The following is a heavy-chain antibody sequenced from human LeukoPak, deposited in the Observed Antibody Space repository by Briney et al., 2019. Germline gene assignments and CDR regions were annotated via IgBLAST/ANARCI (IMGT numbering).Heavy chain of an antibody. D-gene: IGHD3-22*01. Sequence: SETLSLTCAVYGGSFSGYYWGWIRQPPGKGLEWIGSIYYSGSTYYNPSLKSRVTISVDTSKNQFSLKLSSVTAADTAMYYCARELTYYYDSSGHTTFDYWGQGTLVTVSS. V-gene: IGHV4-34*01. J-gene: IGHJ4*02. CDR3: ARELTYYYDSSGHTTFDY. CDR2: IYYSGST. CDR1: GGSFSGYY.